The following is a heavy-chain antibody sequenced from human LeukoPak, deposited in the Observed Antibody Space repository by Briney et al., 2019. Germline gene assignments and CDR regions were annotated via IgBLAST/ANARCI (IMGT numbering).Heavy chain of an antibody. V-gene: IGHV3-30*02. J-gene: IGHJ3*02. CDR3: ARDVFSLGSGRYVGGAFDI. CDR1: GFTFSSYG. Sequence: GGSLRLSCAASGFTFSSYGMHWVRQAPGKGLEWVAFIRYDGSNKYYADSVKGRFTISRDNSKNTLYLQMNSLRAEDTAVYYCARDVFSLGSGRYVGGAFDIWGQGTMVTVSS. CDR2: IRYDGSNK. D-gene: IGHD1-26*01.